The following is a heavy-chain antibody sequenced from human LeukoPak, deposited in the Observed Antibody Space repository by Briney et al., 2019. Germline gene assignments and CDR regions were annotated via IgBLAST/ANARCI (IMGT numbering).Heavy chain of an antibody. CDR1: GFTFSSYA. V-gene: IGHV3-23*01. J-gene: IGHJ4*02. CDR3: AKRGGSGSYYDY. D-gene: IGHD3-10*01. CDR2: ISGSGGST. Sequence: GGSLRLSCAASGFTFSSYAMHWVRQAPGKGLEWVSAISGSGGSTYYADSVKGRFTISRDNSKNTLYLQMNSLRAEDTAVYYCAKRGGSGSYYDYWGQGTLVTVSS.